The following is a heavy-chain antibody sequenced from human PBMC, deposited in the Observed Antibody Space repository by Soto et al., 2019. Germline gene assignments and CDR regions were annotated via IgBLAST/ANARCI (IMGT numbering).Heavy chain of an antibody. D-gene: IGHD1-26*01. Sequence: RLSCASSGFTFSSYAMSWVRQAPGKGLEWVSAISGSGGSTYYADSVKGRFTISRDNSKNTLYLQMNSLRAEDTAVYYCAKEPFGSYLACLFDVRGKGKLVRVSS. CDR2: ISGSGGST. V-gene: IGHV3-23*01. CDR3: AKEPFGSYLACLFDV. CDR1: GFTFSSYA. J-gene: IGHJ1*01.